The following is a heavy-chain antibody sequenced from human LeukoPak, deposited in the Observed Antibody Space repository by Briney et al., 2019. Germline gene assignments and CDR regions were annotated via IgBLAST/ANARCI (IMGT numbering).Heavy chain of an antibody. V-gene: IGHV3-9*01. J-gene: IGHJ6*02. CDR2: ISWNSGSI. CDR1: GFTFDDYA. Sequence: GGSLRLSCAASGFTFDDYAMHWVRHAPGKGLEWVSGISWNSGSIGYADSVKGRFTISRDNAKNSLYLQMNSLRAEDTALYYCAKDFDYDFPNGMDVWGQGTTVTVSS. D-gene: IGHD3-3*01. CDR3: AKDFDYDFPNGMDV.